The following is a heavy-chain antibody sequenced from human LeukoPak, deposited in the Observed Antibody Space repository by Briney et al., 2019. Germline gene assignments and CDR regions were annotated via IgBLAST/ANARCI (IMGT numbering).Heavy chain of an antibody. D-gene: IGHD1-14*01. CDR3: VRGDRYFFDY. Sequence: AGGSLRLSCAASGFRFSSYEMNWVRQAPGRGLEWVSYIGNTGRTMCYVDSVKGRFTVSRDNAKNSLYLQMNSLRAEDTAIYYCVRGDRYFFDYWGQGTLVTVSS. V-gene: IGHV3-48*03. CDR1: GFRFSSYE. J-gene: IGHJ4*02. CDR2: IGNTGRTM.